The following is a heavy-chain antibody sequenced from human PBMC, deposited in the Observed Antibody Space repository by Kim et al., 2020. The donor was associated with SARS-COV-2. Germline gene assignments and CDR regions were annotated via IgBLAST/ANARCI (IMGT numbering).Heavy chain of an antibody. CDR3: ARVRGQWLENYFDY. CDR1: GYSISSGYY. CDR2: IYHSGST. Sequence: SETLSLTCTVSGYSISSGYYWGWIRQPPGKGLEWIGSIYHSGSTYYNPSLKSRVTISVDTSKNQFSLKLSSVTAADTAVYYCARVRGQWLENYFDYWGQGTLVTVSS. V-gene: IGHV4-38-2*02. J-gene: IGHJ4*02. D-gene: IGHD6-19*01.